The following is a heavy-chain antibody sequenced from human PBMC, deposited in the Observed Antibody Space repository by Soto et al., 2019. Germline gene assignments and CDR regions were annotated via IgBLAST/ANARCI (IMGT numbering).Heavy chain of an antibody. J-gene: IGHJ4*02. CDR3: ARGYSYHFDY. CDR1: VFTFSSYS. V-gene: IGHV3-48*01. D-gene: IGHD5-18*01. CDR2: INSGSSAI. Sequence: GGSLRLSCAASVFTFSSYSMNWVRQAPGKGLEWVSYINSGSSAIYYADSVKGRFTISRDNAKNSLYLQMNSLRAEDTAVYDCARGYSYHFDYWGQGTLVTVSS.